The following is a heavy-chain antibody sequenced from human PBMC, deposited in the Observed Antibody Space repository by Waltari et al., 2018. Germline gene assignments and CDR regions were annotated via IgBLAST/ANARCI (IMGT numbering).Heavy chain of an antibody. Sequence: QVQLGETGGGVGQPGRSLRLYCESSEFPFSSYAMHWVRQAPGKGLEWVAVISYNARNIYYVDSVKGRFTISRDNSKKTLYLQMNSLRAEDTAVYYCARDYCDRTNCHGMDVWGQGTTVTVSS. J-gene: IGHJ6*02. CDR2: ISYNARNI. V-gene: IGHV3-30*04. CDR3: ARDYCDRTNCHGMDV. CDR1: EFPFSSYA. D-gene: IGHD3-22*01.